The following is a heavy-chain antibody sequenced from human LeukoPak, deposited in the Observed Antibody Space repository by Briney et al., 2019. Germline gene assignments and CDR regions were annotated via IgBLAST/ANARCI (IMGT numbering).Heavy chain of an antibody. D-gene: IGHD3-22*01. Sequence: GGSLRLSCAVSGFTFSSFDMSWVRQAPGKGLEWVSGISGSGDNTYYADSVKGRFTISRDNSKNTLYVQVNGLGTEDTAAYYCAKGSYYDSSGSFYFDYWGQGTLVTVSS. J-gene: IGHJ4*02. CDR3: AKGSYYDSSGSFYFDY. V-gene: IGHV3-23*01. CDR2: ISGSGDNT. CDR1: GFTFSSFD.